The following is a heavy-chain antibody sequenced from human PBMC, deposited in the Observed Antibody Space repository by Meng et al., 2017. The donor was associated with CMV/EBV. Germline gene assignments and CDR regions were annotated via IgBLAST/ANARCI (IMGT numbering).Heavy chain of an antibody. Sequence: ETLCRTCAVYGGSFSGYSWTWNRQSPAKGLEWIGNIKDTGTTNYNPSIKSRVSILVDTSKNQFALKLKSVTGADTAIYYCARGAPGYWGQGTLVTVSS. CDR3: ARGAPGY. CDR1: GGSFSGYS. CDR2: IKDTGTT. J-gene: IGHJ4*02. V-gene: IGHV4-34*01.